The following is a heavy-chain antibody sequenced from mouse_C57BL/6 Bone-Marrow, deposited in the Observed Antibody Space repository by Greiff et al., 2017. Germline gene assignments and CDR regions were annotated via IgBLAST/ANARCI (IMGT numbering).Heavy chain of an antibody. CDR3: AVVFDY. J-gene: IGHJ3*01. V-gene: IGHV5-17*01. CDR1: GFTFSDSG. CDR2: ISSGSSTI. D-gene: IGHD1-1*02. Sequence: EVQGVESGGGLVKPGGSLKLSCAASGFTFSDSGMHWVRQAPEKGLEWVAYISSGSSTIYYAGTVKGRVTISRDNAKNTLFLQMTSLRSEDTAMYYCAVVFDYWGRGTRVTVSA.